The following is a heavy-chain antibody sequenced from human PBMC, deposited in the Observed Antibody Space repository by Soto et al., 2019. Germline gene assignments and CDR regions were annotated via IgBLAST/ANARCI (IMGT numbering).Heavy chain of an antibody. CDR1: GGTFSSYA. J-gene: IGHJ4*02. V-gene: IGHV1-69*01. D-gene: IGHD3-10*01. CDR2: IIPIFGTA. Sequence: QVQLVQSGAEVKKPGSSAKVSCKASGGTFSSYAISWVRQAPGQGLEWMGGIIPIFGTANYAQKFQGRVTITADESTSTAYMELSSLRSEDTAVYYCARAPYYYGSGTNYYCVYWGQGTLVTVSS. CDR3: ARAPYYYGSGTNYYCVY.